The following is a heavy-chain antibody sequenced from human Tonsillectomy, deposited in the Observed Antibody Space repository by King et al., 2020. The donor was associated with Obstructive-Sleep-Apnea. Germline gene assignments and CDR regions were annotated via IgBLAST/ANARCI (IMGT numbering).Heavy chain of an antibody. V-gene: IGHV3-30*18. Sequence: VQLVESGGGVVQPGRSLRLSCAASGFTFSSYGMHWVRQAPGEGLEWVAVISYDGSNKYYADSVKGRFTISRDNSKNTLYLQMNSLRAEDTAVYYCAKDGETYYYDSSGYYPSYWGQGTLVTVSS. D-gene: IGHD3-22*01. CDR2: ISYDGSNK. CDR3: AKDGETYYYDSSGYYPSY. J-gene: IGHJ4*02. CDR1: GFTFSSYG.